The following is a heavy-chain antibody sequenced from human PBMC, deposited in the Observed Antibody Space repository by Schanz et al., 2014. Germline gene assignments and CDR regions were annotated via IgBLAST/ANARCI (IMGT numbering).Heavy chain of an antibody. J-gene: IGHJ4*01. V-gene: IGHV3-23*01. CDR3: AREQIMAAAGLVDY. Sequence: EVQLLEPGGGLVQPGGSLRLSCAASGFTFTTHSMTWVRQAPGKGLEWVSGISGSGGSTYYADSVKGRFTISRDNSKNILYLQMNSLRAEDTAVYYCAREQIMAAAGLVDYWGHGTLVTVSS. CDR1: GFTFTTHS. D-gene: IGHD6-13*01. CDR2: ISGSGGST.